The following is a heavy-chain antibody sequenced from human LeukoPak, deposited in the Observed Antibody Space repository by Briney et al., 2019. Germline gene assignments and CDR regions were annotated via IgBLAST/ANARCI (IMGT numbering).Heavy chain of an antibody. CDR2: IYHSGST. J-gene: IGHJ4*02. V-gene: IGHV4-38-2*02. Sequence: SETLSLTCAVSGYSISSGYYWGWIRQPPGKGLEWIGSIYHSGSTYYNPSLKSRVTISVDTSKNQSPLKLSSLTAADTAVYYCARDHSGRSWDFDYWGQGTLVTVSS. D-gene: IGHD1-26*01. CDR1: GYSISSGYY. CDR3: ARDHSGRSWDFDY.